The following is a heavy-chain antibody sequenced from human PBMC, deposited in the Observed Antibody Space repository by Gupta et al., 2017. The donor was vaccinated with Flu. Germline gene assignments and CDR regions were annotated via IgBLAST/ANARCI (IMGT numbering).Heavy chain of an antibody. D-gene: IGHD6-13*01. J-gene: IGHJ6*02. CDR2: IYYSGST. Sequence: QPPGNGLEWIEYIYYSGSTNYNPSLKSRVTISVDTSKNQFSLKLSSVTAADTAVYYCARVSWTYYYYGMDVWGQGTTVTVSS. V-gene: IGHV4-59*01. CDR3: ARVSWTYYYYGMDV.